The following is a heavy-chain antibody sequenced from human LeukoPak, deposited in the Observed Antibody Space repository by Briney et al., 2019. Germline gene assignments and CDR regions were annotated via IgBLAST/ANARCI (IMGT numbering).Heavy chain of an antibody. CDR1: GFIVKNRY. CDR3: ARGGEDFQYLDTKRSFDI. V-gene: IGHV3-66*02. D-gene: IGHD3-9*01. Sequence: PGGSLRLSCAASGFIVKNRYMRWVRQAPGKGLEWVSVIYSGGTTHYAESVRGRFTISGDNSQNTMHLQMNSLTADDTAMYYCARGGEDFQYLDTKRSFDIWGLGTMVTVSS. CDR2: IYSGGTT. J-gene: IGHJ3*02.